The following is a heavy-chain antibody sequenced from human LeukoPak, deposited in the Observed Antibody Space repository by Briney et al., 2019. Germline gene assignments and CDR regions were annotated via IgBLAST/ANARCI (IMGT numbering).Heavy chain of an antibody. CDR1: GGSISSSNW. CDR2: INHSGST. D-gene: IGHD3-9*01. V-gene: IGHV4-4*02. CDR3: ALSLRYFDSPSDAFDI. Sequence: SETLSLTCAVSGGSISSSNWWSWVRQPPGNGLEWIGEINHSGSTNYNPSLKSRVTISVDTSKNQFSLKLSSVTAADTAVYYCALSLRYFDSPSDAFDIWGQGTMVTVSS. J-gene: IGHJ3*02.